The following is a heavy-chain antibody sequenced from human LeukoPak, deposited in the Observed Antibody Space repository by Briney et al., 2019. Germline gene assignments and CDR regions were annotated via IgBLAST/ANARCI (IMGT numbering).Heavy chain of an antibody. J-gene: IGHJ4*02. CDR2: LIAGGGST. CDR3: ASEGHCSSTSCPYYFDY. V-gene: IGHV3-23*01. Sequence: PGGSLRLSCAASGFIFSSYAMSWVRQAPGKGLEWVSSLIAGGGSTYYADSVKDRFTISRDNSKNTLYLQINSLRAEDTAVYYCASEGHCSSTSCPYYFDYWGQGTLVTVSS. CDR1: GFIFSSYA. D-gene: IGHD2-2*01.